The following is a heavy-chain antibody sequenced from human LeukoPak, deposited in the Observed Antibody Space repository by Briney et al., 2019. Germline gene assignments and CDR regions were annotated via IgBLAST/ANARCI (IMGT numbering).Heavy chain of an antibody. J-gene: IGHJ5*02. CDR3: ARGYCGYTSCSPPPDT. CDR1: GFTLSRYW. V-gene: IGHV3-7*01. D-gene: IGHD2-21*01. Sequence: PGGSLRLSCAASGFTLSRYWMTWVRQAPGKGLEWVANINRDGSEKYYVDSVKGRFTISRDNAKNSLYLQMNSLRAEDTAVYYCARGYCGYTSCSPPPDTWGQGTLVTVSS. CDR2: INRDGSEK.